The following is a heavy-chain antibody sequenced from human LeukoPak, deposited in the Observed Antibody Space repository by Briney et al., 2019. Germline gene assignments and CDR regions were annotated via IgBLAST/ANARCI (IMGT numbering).Heavy chain of an antibody. D-gene: IGHD3-3*01. CDR1: GFTFSGSA. J-gene: IGHJ4*02. CDR3: AGNYDSWTGLNY. V-gene: IGHV3-73*01. CDR2: IGNKASNYAT. Sequence: GGSLRLYCAASGFTFSGSAMQGVGEASGKGLEWVGHIGNKASNYATDYAPSLKGRFTISRDDSKDTAYLQVNSLKPEDTAVYYCAGNYDSWTGLNYWGLGTLVTVSS.